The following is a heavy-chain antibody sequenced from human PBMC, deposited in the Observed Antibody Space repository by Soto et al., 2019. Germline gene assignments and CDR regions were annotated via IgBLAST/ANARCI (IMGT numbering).Heavy chain of an antibody. CDR2: ISYDGSNK. J-gene: IGHJ4*02. V-gene: IGHV3-30-3*01. CDR1: GFTFSSYA. Sequence: PGGSLRLSCAASGFTFSSYAMHWVRQAPGKGLEWVAVISYDGSNKYYADSVKGRFTISRDNAKNSLYLQMNSLRAEDTAVYYCARDTGGSYSSHPSPFEYWGQGTLVTVSS. CDR3: ARDTGGSYSSHPSPFEY. D-gene: IGHD1-26*01.